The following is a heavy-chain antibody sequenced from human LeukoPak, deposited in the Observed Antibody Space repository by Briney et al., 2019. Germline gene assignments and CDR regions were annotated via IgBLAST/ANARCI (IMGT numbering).Heavy chain of an antibody. D-gene: IGHD3-10*01. J-gene: IGHJ4*02. CDR3: AGGFGGSSSGSSDY. Sequence: PGGSLRLSCAASGFTFSSYSMNWVRQAPGKGLEWVSSISSSTNYIYYADSVKGRFTISRDNAKNSLYLQMNSLRAEDTAVYYCAGGFGGSSSGSSDYWGQGTLVTVSS. CDR1: GFTFSSYS. V-gene: IGHV3-21*01. CDR2: ISSSTNYI.